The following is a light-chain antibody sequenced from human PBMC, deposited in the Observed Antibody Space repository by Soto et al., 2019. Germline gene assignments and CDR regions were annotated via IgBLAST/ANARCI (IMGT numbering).Light chain of an antibody. Sequence: TVMTQSPATLSVSPVYTATLSCRSSQNVHINLAWYQQKPGQAPTLLIYGVSARAPGVPARFSGSGSGTEFTLTISSLQPDDFATYYCQQYNTYSTFGQGTRLEIK. V-gene: IGKV3-15*01. CDR1: QNVHIN. CDR3: QQYNTYST. J-gene: IGKJ5*01. CDR2: GVS.